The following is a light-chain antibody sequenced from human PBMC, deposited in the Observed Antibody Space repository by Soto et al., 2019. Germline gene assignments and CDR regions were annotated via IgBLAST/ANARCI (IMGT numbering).Light chain of an antibody. CDR2: AAS. V-gene: IGKV1-39*01. Sequence: DIQMTQSPSTLSGSVGDRVTITCRASQSISSYLNWYQQKPGKAPKLLIYAASSLQGGVPSRFSGRGSGTDFSLTISSLRLEDFATYFCQQSHTLPFTFGGGTKVDIK. CDR3: QQSHTLPFT. J-gene: IGKJ4*01. CDR1: QSISSY.